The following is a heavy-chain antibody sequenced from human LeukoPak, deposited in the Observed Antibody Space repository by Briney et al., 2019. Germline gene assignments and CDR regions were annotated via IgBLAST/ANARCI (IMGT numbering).Heavy chain of an antibody. CDR1: GYSFTSYW. J-gene: IGHJ4*02. CDR3: ARRTGHAVVESVDY. V-gene: IGHV5-51*01. D-gene: IGHD3-22*01. CDR2: IYPGDSDT. Sequence: GESLKISCKGSGYSFTSYWIGWVRQMPGKGLEWMGIIYPGDSDTRYSPSFQGQVAISADKSISTAYLQWSSLKASDTAIYCARRTGHAVVESVDYWGQGTLVTVSS.